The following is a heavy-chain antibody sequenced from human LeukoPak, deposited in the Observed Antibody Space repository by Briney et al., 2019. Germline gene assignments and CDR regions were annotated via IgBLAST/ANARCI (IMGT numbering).Heavy chain of an antibody. CDR1: GGTFSSYA. CDR3: TTEGKLGIDY. Sequence: SVKVSCKASGGTFSSYAISWVRQAPGQGLEWMGGIIPIFGTANYAQKFQGRVTITADESTSTAYMELSSLRSEDTAVYYCTTEGKLGIDYWGQGTLVTVSS. J-gene: IGHJ4*02. V-gene: IGHV1-69*13. CDR2: IIPIFGTA. D-gene: IGHD7-27*01.